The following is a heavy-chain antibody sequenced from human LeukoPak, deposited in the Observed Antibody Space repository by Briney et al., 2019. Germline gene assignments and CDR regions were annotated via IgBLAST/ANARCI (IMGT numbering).Heavy chain of an antibody. D-gene: IGHD3-10*01. Sequence: PSETLSLTCTVSGGSISSYYRSWIRQPPGKGLEWIGYIYYSGSTNYNPSLKSRVTISVDTSKNQFSLKLSSVTAADTAVYYCARLAAGYYGYDYWGQGTLVTVSS. V-gene: IGHV4-59*08. CDR1: GGSISSYY. CDR2: IYYSGST. CDR3: ARLAAGYYGYDY. J-gene: IGHJ4*02.